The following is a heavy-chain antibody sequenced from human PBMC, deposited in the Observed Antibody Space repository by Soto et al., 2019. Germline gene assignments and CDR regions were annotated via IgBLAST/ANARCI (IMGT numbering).Heavy chain of an antibody. Sequence: PSETLSLTCTFSGCSISSYYWSLIRQPPGKGLEWIGYIYYSGSTNYNPSLKSRVTISVDTSKNQFSLKLSSVTAADTAVYYCARKGYTYYYDSSGYFDYWGQGTLVTVSS. CDR1: GCSISSYY. CDR2: IYYSGST. V-gene: IGHV4-59*08. CDR3: ARKGYTYYYDSSGYFDY. J-gene: IGHJ4*02. D-gene: IGHD3-22*01.